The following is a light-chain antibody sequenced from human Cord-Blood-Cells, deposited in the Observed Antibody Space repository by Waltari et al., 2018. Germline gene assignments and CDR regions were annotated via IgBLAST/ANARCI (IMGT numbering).Light chain of an antibody. CDR2: DVS. CDR3: SSYTSSSTLVV. Sequence: QSALTQPASVSGSPGQSITISCTGTSSAVGGYHCVSWYQQHPGKAPKLMIYDVSNRPSGVSNRFSGSKSGNTVSLTISGLQAEDEADYYCSSYTSSSTLVVFGGGTKLTVL. J-gene: IGLJ2*01. CDR1: SSAVGGYHC. V-gene: IGLV2-14*01.